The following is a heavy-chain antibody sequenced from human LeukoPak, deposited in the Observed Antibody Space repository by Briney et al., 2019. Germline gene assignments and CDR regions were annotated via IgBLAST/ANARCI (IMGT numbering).Heavy chain of an antibody. Sequence: SETLSLTCTVSGGSISSSSYYWGWIRQPPGKGLEWIGSIYYSGSTYYNPSLKSRVTISVDTSKNQFSLKLSSVTAADTAFYYCARGTWELLDYWGQGTLVTVSS. CDR2: IYYSGST. CDR3: ARGTWELLDY. CDR1: GGSISSSSYY. D-gene: IGHD1-26*01. J-gene: IGHJ4*02. V-gene: IGHV4-39*07.